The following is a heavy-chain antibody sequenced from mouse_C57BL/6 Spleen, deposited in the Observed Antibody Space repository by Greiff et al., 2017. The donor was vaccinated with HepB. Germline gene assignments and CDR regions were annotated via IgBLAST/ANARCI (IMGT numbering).Heavy chain of an antibody. J-gene: IGHJ1*03. CDR2: ISTYYGDA. CDR1: GYTFTDYA. D-gene: IGHD1-1*01. V-gene: IGHV1-67*01. Sequence: QVHVKQSGPELVRPGVSVKISCQGSGYTFTDYAMHWVKQSHAKSLEWIGVISTYYGDASYNQKFKDKATMTVDKSSSTAYMELARLTSEDSAVYYCAREGTVVARYFDVWGTGTTVTVSS. CDR3: AREGTVVARYFDV.